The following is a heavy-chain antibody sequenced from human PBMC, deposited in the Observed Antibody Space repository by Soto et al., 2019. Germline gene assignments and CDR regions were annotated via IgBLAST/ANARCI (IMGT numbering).Heavy chain of an antibody. D-gene: IGHD2-15*01. CDR1: RGSISSGGYY. V-gene: IGHV4-31*03. CDR3: ARVRYCSGGSCYPRFDP. Sequence: QVQLQESGPGLVKPSQTLSLTCTVSRGSISSGGYYWSWIRQHPGKGLEWIGYIYYSGSTYYNPSLKSRVTISVGTSKNQFSLKLSSVTAADTAVYYCARVRYCSGGSCYPRFDPWGQGTLVTVSS. CDR2: IYYSGST. J-gene: IGHJ5*02.